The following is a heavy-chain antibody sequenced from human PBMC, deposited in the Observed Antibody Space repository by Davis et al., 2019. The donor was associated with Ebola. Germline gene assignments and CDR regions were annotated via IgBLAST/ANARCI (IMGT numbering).Heavy chain of an antibody. CDR2: ISGSGGST. CDR3: AKGSDLPGRPVAATLDY. J-gene: IGHJ4*02. V-gene: IGHV3-23*01. Sequence: PGGSLRLSCAASGFTFSSYAMSWVRQAPGKGLEWVSAISGSGGSTYYADSVKGRFTISRDNSKNTLYLQMNSLRAEDTAVYYCAKGSDLPGRPVAATLDYWGQGTLVTVSS. D-gene: IGHD2-15*01. CDR1: GFTFSSYA.